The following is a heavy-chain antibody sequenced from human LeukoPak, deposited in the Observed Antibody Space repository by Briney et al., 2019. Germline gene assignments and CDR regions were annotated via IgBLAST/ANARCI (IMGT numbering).Heavy chain of an antibody. D-gene: IGHD1-26*01. CDR2: IYYSGSI. CDR1: GGSISSSGYY. Sequence: SETLSLTCTVSGGSISSSGYYWGWIRQPPGKGLEWIASIYYSGSIYYNPSLKSRVTISVDTSKNQLSLKLSSLTAADTAVYYCARHEYSGSYYGLSWFDPWGQGTLVTVSS. CDR3: ARHEYSGSYYGLSWFDP. V-gene: IGHV4-39*01. J-gene: IGHJ5*02.